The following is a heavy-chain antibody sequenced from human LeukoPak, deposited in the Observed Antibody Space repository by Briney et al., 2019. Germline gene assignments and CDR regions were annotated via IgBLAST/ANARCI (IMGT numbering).Heavy chain of an antibody. J-gene: IGHJ6*02. Sequence: GGSLRLSCAASGLTFRSYWMSWVRQAPGKGLEWVANIKQDGSEKFYVDSVKGRFTISRDNAKNSLYLQMNGLRAEDTAVYYCARDRRLPDYYDSSGYYYYGMDVWGQGTTVTVSS. CDR2: IKQDGSEK. CDR1: GLTFRSYW. D-gene: IGHD3-22*01. V-gene: IGHV3-7*01. CDR3: ARDRRLPDYYDSSGYYYYGMDV.